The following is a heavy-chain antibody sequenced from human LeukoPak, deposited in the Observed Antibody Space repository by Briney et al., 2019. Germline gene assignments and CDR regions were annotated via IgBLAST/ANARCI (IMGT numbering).Heavy chain of an antibody. Sequence: SETLSLTCTVSGASIRTSEDHWTWIRQHPGKGLEWIGYIYYSGSTYYNPSLKSRVTISVDTSKNQFSLKLSSVAAADTAVYYCARDRLRGRAFDIWGQGTMVTVSS. V-gene: IGHV4-31*03. CDR3: ARDRLRGRAFDI. J-gene: IGHJ3*02. D-gene: IGHD3-16*01. CDR2: IYYSGST. CDR1: GASIRTSEDH.